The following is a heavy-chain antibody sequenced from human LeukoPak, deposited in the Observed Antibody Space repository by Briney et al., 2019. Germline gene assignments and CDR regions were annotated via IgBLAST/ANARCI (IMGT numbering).Heavy chain of an antibody. CDR1: GYTFTGYY. Sequence: GASVKVSCKASGYTFTGYYMPWVRQAPGQGLEWMGWINPNSGGTNYAQKFQGRVTMTRDTSISTAYMELSRLRSDDTAVYYCARDLGEDGYKGYYFGYWGQGTLVTVSS. CDR3: ARDLGEDGYKGYYFGY. J-gene: IGHJ4*02. V-gene: IGHV1-2*02. CDR2: INPNSGGT. D-gene: IGHD5-24*01.